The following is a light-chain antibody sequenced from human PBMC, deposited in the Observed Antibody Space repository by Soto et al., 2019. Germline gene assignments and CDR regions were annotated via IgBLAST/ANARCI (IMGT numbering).Light chain of an antibody. Sequence: DIQMIQSPSSLSASVGDRVTITCQASQEISNYLNWYQQKPGKAPKLLIYDASNLERGVPSRFSGRGSRTDFTFTISRLQPEDFATYYCQQYDHLPRTFGRGTKVEIK. CDR1: QEISNY. CDR3: QQYDHLPRT. V-gene: IGKV1-33*01. J-gene: IGKJ1*01. CDR2: DAS.